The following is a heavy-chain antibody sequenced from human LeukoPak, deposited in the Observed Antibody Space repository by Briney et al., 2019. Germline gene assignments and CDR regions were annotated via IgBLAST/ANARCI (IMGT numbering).Heavy chain of an antibody. D-gene: IGHD4-17*01. J-gene: IGHJ3*02. CDR3: ARGPVTRFEI. V-gene: IGHV3-53*01. CDR1: GFTVSSNY. Sequence: GGSLRLSCAASGFTVSSNYMSWVRQAPGKGLEWVSVIYSGGTTYYADSVKGRFTISRDNSNNTLHLQMNSLRAEDTAVYYCARGPVTRFEIWGQGTMVTVSS. CDR2: IYSGGTT.